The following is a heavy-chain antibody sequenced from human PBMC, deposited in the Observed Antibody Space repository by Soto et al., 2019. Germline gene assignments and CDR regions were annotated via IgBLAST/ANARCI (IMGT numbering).Heavy chain of an antibody. CDR2: INPHGGST. J-gene: IGHJ5*02. D-gene: IGHD1-7*01. V-gene: IGHV1-46*01. CDR3: ARSSGGNFGIILEGSSWFDP. CDR1: GDTFTSYY. Sequence: SVKVSCKAPGDTFTSYYLNWVRQAPGQGLEWMGVINPHGGSTKYAQKFQGGITMARDTSRSTVYMELSSGRSDETAIYYCARSSGGNFGIILEGSSWFDPWGQGAMVTVSS.